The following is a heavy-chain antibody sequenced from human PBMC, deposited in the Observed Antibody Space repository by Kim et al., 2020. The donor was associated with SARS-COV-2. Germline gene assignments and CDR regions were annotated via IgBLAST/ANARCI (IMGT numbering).Heavy chain of an antibody. V-gene: IGHV3-30*04. J-gene: IGHJ3*02. CDR2: ISYDGSNK. Sequence: GGSLRLSCAASGFTFSSYAMHWVRQAPGKGLEWVAVISYDGSNKYYADSVKGRFTISRDNSKNTLYLQMNSLRAEDTAVYYCARVARSAVLAAAGAFDI. CDR1: GFTFSSYA. D-gene: IGHD6-13*01. CDR3: ARVARSAVLAAAGAFDI.